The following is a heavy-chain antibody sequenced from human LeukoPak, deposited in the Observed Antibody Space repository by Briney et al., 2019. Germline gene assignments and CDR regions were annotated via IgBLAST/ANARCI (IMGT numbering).Heavy chain of an antibody. CDR2: INPNSGGT. CDR3: ARDFQEPDGRSYYYDSSGSTGLN. CDR1: GYTFTGYY. V-gene: IGHV1-2*02. J-gene: IGHJ4*02. Sequence: ASVKVSCKASGYTFTGYYMHWARQAPGQGLEWMGWINPNSGGTNYAQKFQGRVTMTRDTSISTAYMELSRLRSDDTAVYYCARDFQEPDGRSYYYDSSGSTGLNWGQGTLVTVSS. D-gene: IGHD3-22*01.